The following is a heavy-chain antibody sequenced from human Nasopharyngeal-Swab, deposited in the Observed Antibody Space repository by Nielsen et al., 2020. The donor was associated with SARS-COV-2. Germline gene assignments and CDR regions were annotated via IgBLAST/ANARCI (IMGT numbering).Heavy chain of an antibody. CDR2: IWYDGSNK. Sequence: GESLKISCAASGFTFSSYGMHWVRQAPGKGLEWVAVIWYDGSNKYYADSVKGRFTISRDNSKNTLYLQMNSLRAEDMAVYYCARPSGWLAFDIWGQGTMVTVSS. V-gene: IGHV3-33*01. J-gene: IGHJ3*02. CDR3: ARPSGWLAFDI. CDR1: GFTFSSYG. D-gene: IGHD6-19*01.